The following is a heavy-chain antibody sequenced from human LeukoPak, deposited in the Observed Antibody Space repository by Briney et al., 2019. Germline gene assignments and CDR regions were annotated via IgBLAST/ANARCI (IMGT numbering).Heavy chain of an antibody. D-gene: IGHD1-26*01. CDR2: INPNSGGT. V-gene: IGHV1-2*02. CDR1: GYTFTGYY. Sequence: GASVTLSCTASGYTFTGYYMHWVRQAPGQGLEWMAWINPNSGGTDYAQKFQGRVTMTRDTSISTAYMDLSRLRSDDTAVYYCARDPLHGSYSLAFDIWGQGTMVTVSS. J-gene: IGHJ3*02. CDR3: ARDPLHGSYSLAFDI.